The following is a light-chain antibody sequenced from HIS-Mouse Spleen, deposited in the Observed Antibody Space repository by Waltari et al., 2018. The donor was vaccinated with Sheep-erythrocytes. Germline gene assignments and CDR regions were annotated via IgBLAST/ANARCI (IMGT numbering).Light chain of an antibody. CDR3: QKYNSAPLT. CDR1: KLGDKYA. CDR2: DAS. J-gene: IGKJ4*01. Sequence: PPSVSVSPGQTASITCSGDKLGDKYACWYQQKPGKAPKLLIYDASSLESGVPSRFSGSGSGTDFTLTISSLQPEDVATYYCQKYNSAPLTFGGGTKVEIK. V-gene: IGKV1-13*02.